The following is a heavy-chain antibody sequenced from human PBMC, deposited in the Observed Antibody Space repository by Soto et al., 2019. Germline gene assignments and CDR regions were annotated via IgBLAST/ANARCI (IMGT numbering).Heavy chain of an antibody. V-gene: IGHV3-15*07. Sequence: GSLRLSCAASGFTFSNAWMNWVRQAPGKGLEWVGRIKSKTDGGTTDYAAPVKGRFTISRDDSKNTLYLQMNSLKTEDTAVYYCTTDRFLEWLLSEYYYYYGMDVWGQGTTVTVSS. CDR2: IKSKTDGGTT. D-gene: IGHD3-3*01. CDR1: GFTFSNAW. J-gene: IGHJ6*02. CDR3: TTDRFLEWLLSEYYYYYGMDV.